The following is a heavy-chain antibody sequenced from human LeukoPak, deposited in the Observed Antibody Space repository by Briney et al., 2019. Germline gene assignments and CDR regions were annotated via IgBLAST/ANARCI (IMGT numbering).Heavy chain of an antibody. Sequence: PSETLSLTCTVSGGSISSSNWWSWVRQPPGKGLEWIGEIYHSGSTNYNPSLKSRVTISVDKSKNQFSLKLSSVTAADTAVYYCAREAARNYYDSSGYYDYWGQETLVTVSS. D-gene: IGHD3-22*01. J-gene: IGHJ4*02. V-gene: IGHV4-4*02. CDR2: IYHSGST. CDR3: AREAARNYYDSSGYYDY. CDR1: GGSISSSNW.